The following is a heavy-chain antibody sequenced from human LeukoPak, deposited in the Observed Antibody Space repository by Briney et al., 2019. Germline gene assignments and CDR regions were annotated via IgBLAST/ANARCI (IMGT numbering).Heavy chain of an antibody. Sequence: ASVKVSCKASGYTFTSYGISWVRQAPGQGLEWMGWISAYNGNTNYAQKLQGRVTMTTDTSTSTVYMELRSLRSDDTAVYYCARVRHIVVVTAEGGWFDPWGQGTLVTVSS. CDR3: ARVRHIVVVTAEGGWFDP. CDR1: GYTFTSYG. CDR2: ISAYNGNT. V-gene: IGHV1-18*01. D-gene: IGHD2-21*02. J-gene: IGHJ5*02.